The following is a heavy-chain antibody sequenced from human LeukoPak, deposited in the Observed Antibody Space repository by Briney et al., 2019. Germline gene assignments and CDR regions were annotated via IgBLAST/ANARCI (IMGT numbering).Heavy chain of an antibody. V-gene: IGHV3-30*18. D-gene: IGHD3-9*01. CDR2: ISNDGSHK. CDR3: AKGRLDRCSFCPDF. CDR1: GFTFSDYA. J-gene: IGHJ4*01. Sequence: QPGKSLRLSCSASGFTFSDYAMLWARQAPGKGLERVAIISNDGSHKHYADSVEGRLTISRDNSKSTLYLQMSSLSAEDTAVYYCAKGRLDRCSFCPDFWGHGTLVAVSS.